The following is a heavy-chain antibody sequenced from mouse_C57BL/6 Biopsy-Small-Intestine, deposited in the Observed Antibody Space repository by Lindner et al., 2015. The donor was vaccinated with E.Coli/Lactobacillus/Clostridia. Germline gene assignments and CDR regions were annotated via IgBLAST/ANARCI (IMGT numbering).Heavy chain of an antibody. J-gene: IGHJ2*01. CDR3: SYGNYF. D-gene: IGHD2-1*01. V-gene: IGHV1-42*01. CDR2: INPTTGDT. CDR1: AHSFTGYY. Sequence: VQLQESGPELVKPGASVKISCKASAHSFTGYYMNWVKQSPEKSLEWIGEINPTTGDTTYNQKFKAKATLTVDKSSSTTYMQLRSLTSEDSAVYYCSYGNYFWGQGTTLTVSS.